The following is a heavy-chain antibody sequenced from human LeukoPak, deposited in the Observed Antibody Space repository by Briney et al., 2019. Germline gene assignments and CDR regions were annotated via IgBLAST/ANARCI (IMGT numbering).Heavy chain of an antibody. V-gene: IGHV3-7*01. D-gene: IGHD2-8*01. CDR3: ANGNRCTSPNCLGYYYFYMDV. CDR2: IKQDGGEK. Sequence: PGGSLRLSCAASGFTFSDYWMSWVRQAPGKGLEWVANIKQDGGEKYYVDSVKGRFTISRDNAKNSLYLQVNSLRGEDTAVYYCANGNRCTSPNCLGYYYFYMDVWGKGTTVTVSS. J-gene: IGHJ6*03. CDR1: GFTFSDYW.